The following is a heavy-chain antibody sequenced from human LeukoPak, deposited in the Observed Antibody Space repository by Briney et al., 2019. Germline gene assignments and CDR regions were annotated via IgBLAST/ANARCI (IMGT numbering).Heavy chain of an antibody. CDR1: GGXFSSYA. D-gene: IGHD5-12*01. Sequence: SVKVSCKASGGXFSSYAISWVRQAPGQGLEWMGGIIPIFGTANYAQKFQGRVTITADESTSTAYMELSSLRSEDTAVYYCARESPYSGYDYDAFDIWGQGTMVTVSS. J-gene: IGHJ3*02. CDR3: ARESPYSGYDYDAFDI. CDR2: IIPIFGTA. V-gene: IGHV1-69*13.